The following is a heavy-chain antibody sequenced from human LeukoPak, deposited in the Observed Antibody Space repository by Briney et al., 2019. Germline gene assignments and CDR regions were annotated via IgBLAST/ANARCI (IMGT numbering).Heavy chain of an antibody. CDR2: INHSGST. J-gene: IGHJ3*02. CDR3: ARAYSGSYYLGAFDI. D-gene: IGHD1-26*01. V-gene: IGHV4-34*01. Sequence: SETLSLTCAVYGGSFSGYYWSWIRQPPGKRLEWIGEINHSGSTNYNPSLKSRVTISVDTSKNQFSLKLSSVTAADTAVYYCARAYSGSYYLGAFDIWGQGTMVTVSS. CDR1: GGSFSGYY.